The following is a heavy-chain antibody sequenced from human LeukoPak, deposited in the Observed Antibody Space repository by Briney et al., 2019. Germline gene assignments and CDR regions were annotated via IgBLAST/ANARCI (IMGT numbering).Heavy chain of an antibody. CDR3: ARHPRGITFGVIIVSFDY. CDR2: ISHRGST. V-gene: IGHV4-34*01. Sequence: SETLSLTCAVYGDSFNAYSWSWIRQPPGKGLEWIGEISHRGSTNYNPSLKSRVTISIDTSKNQFSLKLSSVTAADTAVYYCARHPRGITFGVIIVSFDYWGQGTLVTVSS. D-gene: IGHD3-16*02. CDR1: GDSFNAYS. J-gene: IGHJ4*02.